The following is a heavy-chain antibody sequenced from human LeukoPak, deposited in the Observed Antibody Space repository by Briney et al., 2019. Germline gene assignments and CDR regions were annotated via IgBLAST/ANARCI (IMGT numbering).Heavy chain of an antibody. CDR3: AGSFRAHYDILTGLFDY. CDR1: GGTFSSYA. V-gene: IGHV1-69*04. Sequence: ASVKVSCKASGGTFSSYAISWVRQAPGQGLEWMGRIIPILGIANYAQKFQGRVTITADKSTSTAYMELSSLRSEDTAVYYCAGSFRAHYDILTGLFDYWGQGTLVTVSS. J-gene: IGHJ4*02. CDR2: IIPILGIA. D-gene: IGHD3-9*01.